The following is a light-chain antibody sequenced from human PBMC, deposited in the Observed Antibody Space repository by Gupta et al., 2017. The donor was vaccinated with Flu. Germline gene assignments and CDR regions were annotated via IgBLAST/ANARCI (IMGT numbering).Light chain of an antibody. CDR1: STDGRFYKY. CDR2: EVH. Sequence: SALTQPRSVSGSPGQSVTISCTGTSTDGRFYKYVSWYQQHPGNAHTLILYEVHKRPSGVPDRFSGSKSGSTASLTISGLQAEDEANYYCCSYATTDNVLFGRGTKLTVL. CDR3: CSYATTDNVL. J-gene: IGLJ2*01. V-gene: IGLV2-11*01.